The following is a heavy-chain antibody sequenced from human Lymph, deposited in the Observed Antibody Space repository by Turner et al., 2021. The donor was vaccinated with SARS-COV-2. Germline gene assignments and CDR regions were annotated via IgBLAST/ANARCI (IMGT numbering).Heavy chain of an antibody. CDR2: MTFTSSYI. CDR1: GFTFSSYC. D-gene: IGHD2-21*02. Sequence: VQLVESGGGLVQPGGSLRLSGAASGFTFSSYCMNWVRQAPGKGLEWVSSMTFTSSYIYYADSVKGRFTISRDNAKNSLYLQMNSLRAEDTAVYYCARGPPDFPYYFDYWGQGTLVTVSS. CDR3: ARGPPDFPYYFDY. V-gene: IGHV3-21*01. J-gene: IGHJ4*02.